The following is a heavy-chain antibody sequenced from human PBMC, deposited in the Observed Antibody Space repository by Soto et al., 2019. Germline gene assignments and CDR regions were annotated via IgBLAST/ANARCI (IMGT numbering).Heavy chain of an antibody. D-gene: IGHD6-19*01. CDR3: ARDGIAVAGSTYYYGMDV. CDR2: INSDGSST. V-gene: IGHV3-74*01. CDR1: GFTFSSYW. Sequence: GGSLRLSCAASGFTFSSYWMHWVRQAPGKGLVWVSRINSDGSSTSYADSVKGRFTISRDNAKNTLYLQTNSLRAEDTAVYYCARDGIAVAGSTYYYGMDVWGQGTTVTVSS. J-gene: IGHJ6*02.